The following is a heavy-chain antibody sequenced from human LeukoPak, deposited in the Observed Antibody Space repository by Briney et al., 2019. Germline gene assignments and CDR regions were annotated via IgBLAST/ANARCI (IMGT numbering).Heavy chain of an antibody. Sequence: TGGSLRLSCAASGFTFSSYGMHWVRQAPGSGLEWVAFIRYDGSDKYYADSVKGRFTISRDNSKNTLYLQMNSLRAEDTAVYYCAAYHVSHSDSGYWGQGTLVTVSS. CDR1: GFTFSSYG. CDR3: AAYHVSHSDSGY. D-gene: IGHD3-10*01. V-gene: IGHV3-30*02. J-gene: IGHJ4*02. CDR2: IRYDGSDK.